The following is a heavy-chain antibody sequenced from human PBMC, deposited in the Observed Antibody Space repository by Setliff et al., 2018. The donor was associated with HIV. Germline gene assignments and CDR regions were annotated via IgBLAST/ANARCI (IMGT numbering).Heavy chain of an antibody. D-gene: IGHD3-16*01. J-gene: IGHJ4*02. Sequence: GSLRLSCAASGFTFSTYWRHWVRQSPGKGLVWVSRINSDGSVTNYADSVKGRFTISRDNAKNTLYLQMSSLRADDTAVYYCARVDDDYVWARTYFDYWGQGSLVTVSS. CDR2: INSDGSVT. CDR1: GFTFSTYW. CDR3: ARVDDDYVWARTYFDY. V-gene: IGHV3-74*01.